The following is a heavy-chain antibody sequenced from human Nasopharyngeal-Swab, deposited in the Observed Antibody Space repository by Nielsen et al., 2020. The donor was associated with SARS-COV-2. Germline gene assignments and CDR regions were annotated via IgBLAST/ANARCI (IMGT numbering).Heavy chain of an antibody. D-gene: IGHD4-23*01. V-gene: IGHV3-30-3*01. CDR1: GFPFSSYA. J-gene: IGHJ2*01. Sequence: GGSLRLSCAASGFPFSSYAMHWVRQAPGKGLEWVAVISYDGSNKYYADSVKGRFTISRDNSKNTLYLQMNSLRAEDTAVYYCASAYGGSYWYFDLWGRGTLVTVSS. CDR3: ASAYGGSYWYFDL. CDR2: ISYDGSNK.